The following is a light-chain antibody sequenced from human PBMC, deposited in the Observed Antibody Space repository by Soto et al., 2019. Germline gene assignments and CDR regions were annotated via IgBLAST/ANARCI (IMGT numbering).Light chain of an antibody. CDR3: QQYENWPRT. J-gene: IGKJ1*01. V-gene: IGKV3-20*01. CDR2: GTS. CDR1: QSVDSSY. Sequence: IFFAQAPGTLSLSPVERATLSCMASQSVDSSYLAWYQQKPGQAPRLLMYGTSTRATGTPDRFSGSGSGTDFTLTISRLEPEDLAVYYCQQYENWPRTFGQGTKVDIK.